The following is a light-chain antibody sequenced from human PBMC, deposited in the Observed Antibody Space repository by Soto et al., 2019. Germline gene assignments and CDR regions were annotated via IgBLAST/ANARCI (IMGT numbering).Light chain of an antibody. Sequence: QSALTQPRSVSGSPGQSVTISCTGTSSDVGGYNYVSWYQQHPGKAPKLMIYDVSKRPSGVPDRFSGSKSGNTASLTISGLQAEDEADHYCCSYAGSYTGVFGGGTKLTVL. J-gene: IGLJ2*01. CDR3: CSYAGSYTGV. CDR2: DVS. V-gene: IGLV2-11*01. CDR1: SSDVGGYNY.